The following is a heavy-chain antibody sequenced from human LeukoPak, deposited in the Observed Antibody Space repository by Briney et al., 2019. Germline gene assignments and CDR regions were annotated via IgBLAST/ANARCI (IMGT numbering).Heavy chain of an antibody. CDR3: ARVVMKLVVSHIDS. Sequence: SETLSLTCTVSGGSTSSGGYYWSWIRQPPGKGLELIGYIYHSGNTYYNPSLRSRVTISIDTSKNEFSLKLNSVTAADTAVYYCARVVMKLVVSHIDSWGQGTLVTVSS. J-gene: IGHJ4*02. CDR1: GGSTSSGGYY. D-gene: IGHD2-15*01. CDR2: IYHSGNT. V-gene: IGHV4-30-2*01.